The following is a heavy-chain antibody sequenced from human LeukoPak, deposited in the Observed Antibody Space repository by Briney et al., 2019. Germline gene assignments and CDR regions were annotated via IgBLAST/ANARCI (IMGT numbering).Heavy chain of an antibody. Sequence: GGSLRLSCAASGFIFSDYSMTWVRQAPGKGLEWVSYISTTSATIFYADSVKGRFSVSRDNDKNSLHLQLNSLRDEDTAIYYCARVRGGSYSYAMDVWGQGTMVTVSS. D-gene: IGHD3-16*01. CDR3: ARVRGGSYSYAMDV. CDR2: ISTTSATI. CDR1: GFIFSDYS. J-gene: IGHJ6*02. V-gene: IGHV3-48*02.